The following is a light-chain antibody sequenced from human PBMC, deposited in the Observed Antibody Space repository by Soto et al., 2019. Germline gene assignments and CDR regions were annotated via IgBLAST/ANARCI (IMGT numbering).Light chain of an antibody. Sequence: QLVLTQSPSASASLGASVKLTCTLSSGHSSDAIAWHQQQPEKGPRYLMKLNSDGSHSKGDGIPDRFSGSSSGAERYLTISRLQSEDEADYYCQTWGTGIHYVFGTGTKLTVL. J-gene: IGLJ1*01. V-gene: IGLV4-69*01. CDR3: QTWGTGIHYV. CDR2: LNSDGSH. CDR1: SGHSSDA.